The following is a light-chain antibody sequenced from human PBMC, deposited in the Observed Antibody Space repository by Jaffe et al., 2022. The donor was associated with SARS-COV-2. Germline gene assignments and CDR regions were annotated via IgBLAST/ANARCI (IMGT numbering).Light chain of an antibody. Sequence: QSVLTQPPSVSGAPGQRVTISCTGSSSNIGAGYDVHWYQQVPGKAPKVIIYGNNNRPSGVPDRFSGSKSGTAASLAITGLQAEDEADYYCQSFDGRLSGTVYIFGTGTTVTVL. V-gene: IGLV1-40*01. CDR2: GNN. J-gene: IGLJ1*01. CDR3: QSFDGRLSGTVYI. CDR1: SSNIGAGYD.